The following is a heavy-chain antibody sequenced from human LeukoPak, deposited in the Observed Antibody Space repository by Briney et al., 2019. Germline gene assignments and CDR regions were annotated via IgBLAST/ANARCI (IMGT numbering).Heavy chain of an antibody. CDR2: ISGSGGST. CDR3: AKVGVIIYNYFDY. Sequence: GGSLRLSCAASGFTFSSYGMSWVRQAPGKGLEGVSAISGSGGSTYYADSVKGRFTISRDNSKNTLYLQMNSLRAEDTAVYHCAKVGVIIYNYFDYWGQGTLVTVSS. J-gene: IGHJ4*02. D-gene: IGHD3-3*01. V-gene: IGHV3-23*01. CDR1: GFTFSSYG.